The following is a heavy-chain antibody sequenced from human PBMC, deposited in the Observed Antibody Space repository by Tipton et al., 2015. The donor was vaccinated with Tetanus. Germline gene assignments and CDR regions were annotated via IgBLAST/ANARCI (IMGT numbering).Heavy chain of an antibody. J-gene: IGHJ6*02. CDR2: IDPNSGAT. V-gene: IGHV1-2*02. D-gene: IGHD3-22*01. CDR1: GYTFTGYY. Sequence: QLVQSGAEMKKPGASVKVSCKASGYTFTGYYIYWVRQAPGQGLEWMGWIDPNSGATVYVQKFQGRVTMTRDTSISTAYMELRSLRSDDTAVYYCARDRGDYIYYGMDVWGPGTTVTVS. CDR3: ARDRGDYIYYGMDV.